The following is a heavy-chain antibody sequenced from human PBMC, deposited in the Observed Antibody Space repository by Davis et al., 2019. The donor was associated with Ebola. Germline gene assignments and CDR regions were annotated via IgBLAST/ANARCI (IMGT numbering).Heavy chain of an antibody. J-gene: IGHJ4*02. CDR3: ARDLDSSWYLYFDY. D-gene: IGHD6-13*01. V-gene: IGHV4-39*02. CDR1: GGSISSSSYY. Sequence: MPSETLSLTCTVSGGSISSSSYYWGWIRQPPGKGLEWIGSIYYSGSTYYNPSLKSRVTISVDTSKNQFSLKLSSVTAADTAVYYCARDLDSSWYLYFDYWGQGTLVTVSS. CDR2: IYYSGST.